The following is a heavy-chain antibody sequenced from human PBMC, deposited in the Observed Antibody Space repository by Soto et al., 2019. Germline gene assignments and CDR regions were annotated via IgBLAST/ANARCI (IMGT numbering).Heavy chain of an antibody. Sequence: PSETLSLTCAVYGGSFSGYYWSWIRQPPGKGLERIGEINHSGSTNYNPSLKSRVTISVDTSKNQFSLKLSSVTAADTAVYYCARGNSGDTAMVPPYYYYGMDVWGQGTTVTVSS. J-gene: IGHJ6*02. CDR3: ARGNSGDTAMVPPYYYYGMDV. D-gene: IGHD5-18*01. V-gene: IGHV4-34*01. CDR1: GGSFSGYY. CDR2: INHSGST.